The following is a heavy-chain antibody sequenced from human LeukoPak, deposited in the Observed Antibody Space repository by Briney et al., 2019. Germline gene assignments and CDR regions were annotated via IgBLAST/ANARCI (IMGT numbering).Heavy chain of an antibody. D-gene: IGHD2-2*01. J-gene: IGHJ5*02. V-gene: IGHV4-34*01. CDR3: ARVKGLIVVVPAQRPNWLDP. CDR2: INHSGST. CDR1: GGSSSGYY. Sequence: SETLSLTCAVYGGSSSGYYWSWIRQPPGKGLEWIGEINHSGSTNYNPSLKSRVTISVDTSKNQFSLKLSSVTAADTAVYYCARVKGLIVVVPAQRPNWLDPWGQGTLVTVSS.